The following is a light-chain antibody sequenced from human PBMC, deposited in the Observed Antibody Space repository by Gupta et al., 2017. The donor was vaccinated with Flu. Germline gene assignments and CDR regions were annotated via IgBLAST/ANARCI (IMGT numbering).Light chain of an antibody. CDR2: AAS. J-gene: IGKJ2*01. Sequence: GESPTLSCGASQSVTTNLACYQQTPGQVPRLLIYAASTRAPGVPTRFSARGSGTQFTLTISGLQSEDFAVYYCQQFNDWPYTFGQGTKLEI. CDR1: QSVTTN. CDR3: QQFNDWPYT. V-gene: IGKV3-15*01.